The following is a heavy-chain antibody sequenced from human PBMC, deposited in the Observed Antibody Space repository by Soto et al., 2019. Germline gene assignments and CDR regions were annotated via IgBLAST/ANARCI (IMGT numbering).Heavy chain of an antibody. CDR2: VKTKIDGGTS. V-gene: IGHV3-15*01. CDR3: ANEMAT. Sequence: GGSLRLSCAASGFSFSYAWMSWVRQAPGKGLEWVGRVKTKIDGGTSDYAAPVKGRFTISRDDSKRVVFLQMNSLKTEDTAVYYCANEMATWGQGTLVTVSS. CDR1: GFSFSYAW. J-gene: IGHJ5*02. D-gene: IGHD1-1*01.